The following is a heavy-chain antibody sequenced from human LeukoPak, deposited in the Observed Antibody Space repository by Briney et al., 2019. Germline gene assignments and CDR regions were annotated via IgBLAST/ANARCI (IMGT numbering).Heavy chain of an antibody. J-gene: IGHJ4*02. CDR1: GFTFSTYG. V-gene: IGHV3-23*01. D-gene: IGHD3-22*01. CDR2: ISGSGGST. Sequence: RTLRLSCAASGFTFSTYGMNWVRQAPGKGLEWVSSISGSGGSTYYADSVKGRFTISRDNSKNTLYLQMNSLRAEDTAVYYCARGQGYYDSSGYWGLWGQGTLVTVSS. CDR3: ARGQGYYDSSGYWGL.